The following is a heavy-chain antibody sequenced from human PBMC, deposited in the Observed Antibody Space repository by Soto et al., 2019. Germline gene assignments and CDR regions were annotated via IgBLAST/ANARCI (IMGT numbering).Heavy chain of an antibody. Sequence: SETLSLTCTLSGASITSTTYFWAWIRQPPGKGLEWVGSIYYRGRTYYNPSLRSRVTISVDRSKNQFSLTMSSVTAADTAVYYCAKNLPRTGRFDYWGQGTSVTVSS. CDR1: GASITSTTYF. CDR3: AKNLPRTGRFDY. J-gene: IGHJ4*02. V-gene: IGHV4-39*01. CDR2: IYYRGRT.